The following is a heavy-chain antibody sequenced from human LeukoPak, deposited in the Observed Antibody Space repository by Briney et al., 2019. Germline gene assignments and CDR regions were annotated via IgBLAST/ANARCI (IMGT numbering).Heavy chain of an antibody. CDR2: INPNSGGT. V-gene: IGHV1-2*02. Sequence: ASVKVSCKASGYTFTGYYMHWVRQAPGQGLEWMGWINPNSGGTNYAQKFQGRVTMTRDTSIGTAYMELSRLRSDDTAVYYCARVGVRGIPRGYFDYWGQGTLVTVSS. CDR3: ARVGVRGIPRGYFDY. CDR1: GYTFTGYY. J-gene: IGHJ4*02. D-gene: IGHD3-10*01.